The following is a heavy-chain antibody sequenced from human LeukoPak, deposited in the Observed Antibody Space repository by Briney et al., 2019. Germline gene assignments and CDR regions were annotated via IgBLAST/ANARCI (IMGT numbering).Heavy chain of an antibody. CDR3: ARLPNYGDWFDP. D-gene: IGHD3-16*01. CDR2: IDHSGST. CDR1: GYSISSGYY. V-gene: IGHV4-38-2*02. J-gene: IGHJ5*02. Sequence: SETLSLTCTVSGYSISSGYYWGWIRQPPGKGLEWTGSIDHSGSTYYNPSLKSRITISVDTSKNQFSLKLSSVTAADTAVYYCARLPNYGDWFDPWGQGTLVTVSS.